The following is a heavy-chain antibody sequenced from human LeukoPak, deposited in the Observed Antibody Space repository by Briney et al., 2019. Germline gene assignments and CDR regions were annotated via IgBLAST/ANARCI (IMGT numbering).Heavy chain of an antibody. CDR2: IYYSGST. CDR3: ASHYGDYQKGFDY. Sequence: SETLSLTCTVSGGSVSSGSYYWSWIRQPPGKGLEWIGYIYYSGSTNYNPSLKSRVTISIDTSKNQFSLKLSSVTAADTAVYYCASHYGDYQKGFDYWGQGTLVTVSS. V-gene: IGHV4-61*01. J-gene: IGHJ4*02. CDR1: GGSVSSGSYY. D-gene: IGHD4-17*01.